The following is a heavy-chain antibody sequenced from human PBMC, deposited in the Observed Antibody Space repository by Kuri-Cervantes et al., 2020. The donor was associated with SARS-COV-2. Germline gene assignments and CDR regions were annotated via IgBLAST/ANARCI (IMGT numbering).Heavy chain of an antibody. D-gene: IGHD3-22*01. J-gene: IGHJ3*02. CDR1: GYTXTGYY. V-gene: IGHV1-2*04. CDR3: ARXXPFRRLVVXXRGGAFDI. CDR2: INPNSGGT. Sequence: ASVKVSCKASGYTXTGYYMHWVRQAPGQGLEWMGWINPNSGGTNYAQKFQGWVTMTRDTSISTVYMELSRLRSDDTAVYYCARXXPFRRLVVXXRGGAFDIWGQGTMVTVSS.